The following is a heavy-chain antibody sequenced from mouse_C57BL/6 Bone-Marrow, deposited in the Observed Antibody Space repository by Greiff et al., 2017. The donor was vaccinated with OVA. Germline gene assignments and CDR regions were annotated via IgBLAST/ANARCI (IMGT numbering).Heavy chain of an antibody. D-gene: IGHD1-1*01. V-gene: IGHV5-16*01. Sequence: EVKVEESEGGLVQPGSSMKLSCTASGFTFSDYYMAWVRQVPEKGLEWVANINYDGSSTYYLDSLKSRFIISRDNAKNILYLQMSSLKSEDTATYYCARVITTVPTWYFDVWGTGTTVTVSS. CDR3: ARVITTVPTWYFDV. CDR1: GFTFSDYY. CDR2: INYDGSST. J-gene: IGHJ1*03.